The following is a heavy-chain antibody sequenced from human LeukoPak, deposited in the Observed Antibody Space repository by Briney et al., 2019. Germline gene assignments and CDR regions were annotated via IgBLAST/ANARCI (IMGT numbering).Heavy chain of an antibody. CDR2: INSDGSST. CDR3: ARGSSGSPPDY. V-gene: IGHV3-74*01. Sequence: GGSLRLSCAASGFTFSSYGMHWVRQAPGKGLVWVSRINSDGSSTSYADSVKGRFTISRDNAKNTLYLQMNSLRAEDTAVYYCARGSSGSPPDYWGQGTLVTVSS. J-gene: IGHJ4*02. CDR1: GFTFSSYG. D-gene: IGHD3-10*01.